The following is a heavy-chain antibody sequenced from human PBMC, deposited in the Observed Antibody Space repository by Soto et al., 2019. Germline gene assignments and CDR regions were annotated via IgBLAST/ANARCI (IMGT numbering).Heavy chain of an antibody. D-gene: IGHD5-18*01. J-gene: IGHJ3*01. V-gene: IGHV5-10-1*01. CDR2: IDPHDSYT. CDR1: GYPFTTYW. Sequence: GESLKISCQGSGYPFTTYWITWVRQMPGKGLEWMGRIDPHDSYTTYGPSFQGDVSISIDNSISTAYLQWSSLKASDTAIDYCARHGFSCFYSRDRGTRVTVAS. CDR3: ARHGFSCFYS.